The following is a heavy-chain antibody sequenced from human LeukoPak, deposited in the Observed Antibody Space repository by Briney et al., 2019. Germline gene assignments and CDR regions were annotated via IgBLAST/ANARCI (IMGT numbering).Heavy chain of an antibody. J-gene: IGHJ4*02. CDR1: GYTFTSYY. D-gene: IGHD3-22*01. CDR3: ARFPTYYYDSSGYYGSN. V-gene: IGHV1-46*01. CDR2: INPSGGST. Sequence: ASVKVSCKASGYTFTSYYMHWVRQAPGQGLEWMGIINPSGGSTSYAQKFQGRVTMTRDMSTSTVYMELSSLRSEDTAVYYCARFPTYYYDSSGYYGSNWGQGTLVAVSS.